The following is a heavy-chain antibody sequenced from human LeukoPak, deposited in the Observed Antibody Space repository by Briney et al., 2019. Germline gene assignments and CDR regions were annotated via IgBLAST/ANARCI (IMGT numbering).Heavy chain of an antibody. CDR2: ISTYNGNT. D-gene: IGHD4-17*01. V-gene: IGHV1-18*01. J-gene: IGHJ4*02. Sequence: GASVKVSCKASGYGFVLYGISWVRQAPGQGPEWMGWISTYNGNTKYAQKFQGRVTMTTDTSTSTAYMELRSLRSDDTAVYYCARDEDYGIYVNVDYWGQGTLVTVSS. CDR1: GYGFVLYG. CDR3: ARDEDYGIYVNVDY.